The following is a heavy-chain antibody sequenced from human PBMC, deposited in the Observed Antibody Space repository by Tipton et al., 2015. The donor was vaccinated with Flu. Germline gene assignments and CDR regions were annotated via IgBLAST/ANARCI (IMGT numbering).Heavy chain of an antibody. Sequence: CAASGFTFENYAMHWVRQVPGKGLEWVSGISWNSGNIGYADSVKGRFTVSRDNAKNSLSLQMNRLRAEDTALYYCAKDKRFLEWLSSGYFDSWGQGTLVTVSS. CDR2: ISWNSGNI. J-gene: IGHJ4*02. V-gene: IGHV3-9*01. CDR3: AKDKRFLEWLSSGYFDS. CDR1: GFTFENYA. D-gene: IGHD3-3*01.